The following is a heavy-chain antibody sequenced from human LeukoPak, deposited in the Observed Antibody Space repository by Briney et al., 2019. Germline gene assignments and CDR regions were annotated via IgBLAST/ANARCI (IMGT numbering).Heavy chain of an antibody. CDR2: ISGNGGST. Sequence: GSLRLSCAASGFTFSSYAMSWVRQAPGKGLEWVSAISGNGGSTYYADSVKGRFSISRDNSKNTLFLQMNSPTAEDTGVYYCAKARSAVVEAATNYWGQGTRVTVSS. V-gene: IGHV3-23*01. CDR3: AKARSAVVEAATNY. D-gene: IGHD2-15*01. J-gene: IGHJ4*02. CDR1: GFTFSSYA.